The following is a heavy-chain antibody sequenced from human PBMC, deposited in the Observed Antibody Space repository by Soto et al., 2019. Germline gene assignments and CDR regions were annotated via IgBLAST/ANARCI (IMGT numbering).Heavy chain of an antibody. J-gene: IGHJ4*02. CDR1: GFTFTSFA. Sequence: GGSLILSCAASGFTFTSFAVSWVRQAPGKGLEWVSAISGSGGSTYYADSVKGRFTISRDNSKNTLYLQMNSLRAEDTAVYYCAKDGYDYFDYWGQGTLVTVSS. CDR3: AKDGYDYFDY. CDR2: ISGSGGST. V-gene: IGHV3-23*01. D-gene: IGHD5-12*01.